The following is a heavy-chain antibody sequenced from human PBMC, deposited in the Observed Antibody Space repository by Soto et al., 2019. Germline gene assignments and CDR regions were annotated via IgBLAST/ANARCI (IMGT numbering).Heavy chain of an antibody. Sequence: QVQLVQSGAEVKKPGASVKVSCRASGYTFTNYGISWVRQAPGQGLEWMGWINANNGNTNYAQTHQGRTTMTTDTATSTDYMGLRTPRSDDTAVYYCARDTMTGYLQFDYWGQGTLVNVSS. CDR2: INANNGNT. D-gene: IGHD3-9*01. J-gene: IGHJ4*02. CDR3: ARDTMTGYLQFDY. CDR1: GYTFTNYG. V-gene: IGHV1-18*01.